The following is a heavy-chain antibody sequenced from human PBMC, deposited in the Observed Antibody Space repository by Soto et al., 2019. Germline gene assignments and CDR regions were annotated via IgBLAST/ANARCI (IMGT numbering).Heavy chain of an antibody. Sequence: SDTLSLTCTVSGASISGSFWCWIRQSPGKGLEWIGYVDSSGSATYNPSLKRRATISVDTSRNQFSLWLNSVTAADTAIYYCAREAGDVDSYHYFMDVWGKGTTVTVSS. CDR3: AREAGDVDSYHYFMDV. V-gene: IGHV4-59*01. J-gene: IGHJ6*03. CDR2: VDSSGSA. CDR1: GASISGSF. D-gene: IGHD6-19*01.